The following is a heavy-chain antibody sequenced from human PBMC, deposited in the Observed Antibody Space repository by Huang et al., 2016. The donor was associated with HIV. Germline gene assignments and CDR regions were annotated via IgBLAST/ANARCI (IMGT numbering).Heavy chain of an antibody. CDR3: TRGKGALDY. V-gene: IGHV3-49*03. CDR1: GFTFGDYA. D-gene: IGHD6-13*01. J-gene: IGHJ4*02. Sequence: EVQLVESGGGLVQPGRSLRLSCKASGFTFGDYAMSWFRQAQGEGLDWVCFSRSKASGGTTEDAASVKGRFTISRDDSKSIAYLQMNSLKTEDTAVYYCTRGKGALDYWGQGTLVTVSS. CDR2: SRSKASGGTT.